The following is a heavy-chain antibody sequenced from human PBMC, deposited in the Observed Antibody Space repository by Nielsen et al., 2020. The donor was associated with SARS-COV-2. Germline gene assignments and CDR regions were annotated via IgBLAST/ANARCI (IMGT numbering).Heavy chain of an antibody. CDR3: ARDQGYSYGYDLSY. Sequence: SETLSLTCAVSGGSISSSNWWSWVRQPPGKGLEWIGEINHSGSTNYNPSLKSRVTISVDTSKNQFSLKLSSVTAADTAVYYCARDQGYSYGYDLSYWGQGTLVTVSS. CDR1: GGSISSSNW. CDR2: INHSGST. V-gene: IGHV4-4*02. J-gene: IGHJ4*02. D-gene: IGHD5-18*01.